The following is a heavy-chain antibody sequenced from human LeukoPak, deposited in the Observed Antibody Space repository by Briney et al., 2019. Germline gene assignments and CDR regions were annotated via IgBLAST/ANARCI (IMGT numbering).Heavy chain of an antibody. CDR3: ARGYYFDY. CDR2: INHSRST. V-gene: IGHV4-34*01. CDR1: GGSFSGYY. J-gene: IGHJ4*02. Sequence: PSETLSLTCAVYGGSFSGYYWSWIRQPPGKGLEWIGEINHSRSTNYNPSLKSRVTISVDTSKNQFSLKLSSVTAADTAVYYCARGYYFDYWGQGTLVTVSS.